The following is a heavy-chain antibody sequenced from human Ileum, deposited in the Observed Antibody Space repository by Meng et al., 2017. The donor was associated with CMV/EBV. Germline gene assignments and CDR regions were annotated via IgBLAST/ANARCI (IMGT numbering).Heavy chain of an antibody. J-gene: IGHJ3*02. CDR3: ARPHPDAFDI. V-gene: IGHV3-9*01. CDR2: INWNSGNI. Sequence: SLKISCAASGFTFDDYAMHWVRQAPGKGLEWVSGINWNSGNIGYADSVKGRFTISRDNAKNSLYLQMNSLRTEDTAVYYCARPHPDAFDIWGQGTMVTVSS. CDR1: GFTFDDYA.